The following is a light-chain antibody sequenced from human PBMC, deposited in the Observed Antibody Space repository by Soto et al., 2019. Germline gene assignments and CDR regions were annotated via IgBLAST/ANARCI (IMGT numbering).Light chain of an antibody. CDR3: SSHTINSPV. CDR1: SSDVGAYDY. V-gene: IGLV2-14*01. CDR2: EVS. J-gene: IGLJ1*01. Sequence: QSVLTQPASVSGSPGQSITISCTGTSSDVGAYDYVSWYQQHPGKPPKLIISEVSDRPSGVSDRFSGSKSGNTASLTISGLQTEDEADYYCSSHTINSPVFGTGTKVTVL.